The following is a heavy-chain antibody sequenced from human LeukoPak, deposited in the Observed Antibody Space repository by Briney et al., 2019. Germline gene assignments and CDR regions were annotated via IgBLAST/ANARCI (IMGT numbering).Heavy chain of an antibody. CDR3: ARTYCSSGSCYSTSDP. V-gene: IGHV1-18*01. J-gene: IGHJ5*02. Sequence: GGTLRLSCAASGFTFSSYGMSWVRQAPGQGLEWMGWIITHNNNTNYTQKLQGRVTMTTDTSTSTAYMELRSLRSDDTAVYYCARTYCSSGSCYSTSDPWGQGTLVTVSS. D-gene: IGHD2-15*01. CDR1: GFTFSSYG. CDR2: IITHNNNT.